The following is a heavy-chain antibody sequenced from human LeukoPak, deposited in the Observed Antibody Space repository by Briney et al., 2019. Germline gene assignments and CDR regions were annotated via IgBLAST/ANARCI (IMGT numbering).Heavy chain of an antibody. CDR1: GFTFSRYW. Sequence: GGSLRLSCAASGFTFSRYWMSWVRQAPGKGLQWVANIKHDGSEKYYVDSVMVRFTISRDNAKNSLYLQMNSLRDEDTAVYSCATERVTATSTPHFDYWGQGTLVTVSS. CDR3: ATERVTATSTPHFDY. D-gene: IGHD2-21*02. CDR2: IKHDGSEK. V-gene: IGHV3-7*04. J-gene: IGHJ4*02.